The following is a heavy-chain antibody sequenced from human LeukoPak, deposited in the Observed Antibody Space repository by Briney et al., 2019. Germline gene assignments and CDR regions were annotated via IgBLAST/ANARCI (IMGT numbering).Heavy chain of an antibody. CDR1: GGSISSYY. CDR2: IYYSGST. CDR3: ARWKQQLLGDAFDI. Sequence: PSETLSLTCTVSGGSISSYYWSWIRQPPGKGLEWIGYIYYSGSTNYNPSLKSRVTISVDTSKNQFSLKLSSVTAADTAVYYCARWKQQLLGDAFDIWGQGTMVTVSS. V-gene: IGHV4-59*01. J-gene: IGHJ3*02. D-gene: IGHD6-13*01.